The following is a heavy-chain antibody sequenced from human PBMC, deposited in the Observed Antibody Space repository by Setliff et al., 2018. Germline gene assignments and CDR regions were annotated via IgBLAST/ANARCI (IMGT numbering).Heavy chain of an antibody. CDR1: GGSISSGVYY. CDR3: ARTGTYRYFDY. CDR2: IYDRGDT. V-gene: IGHV4-39*01. D-gene: IGHD1-1*01. Sequence: SETLSLTCTVSGGSISSGVYYWAWSRQPPGKGLEWIGRIYDRGDTYYNASLKSRLTLAVNTSKNQVSLNLRSVTAADTAVYYCARTGTYRYFDYWGQGTQVTVSS. J-gene: IGHJ4*02.